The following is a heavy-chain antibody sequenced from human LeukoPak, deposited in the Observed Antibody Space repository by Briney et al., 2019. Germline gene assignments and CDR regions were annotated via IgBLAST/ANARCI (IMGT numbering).Heavy chain of an antibody. J-gene: IGHJ4*02. CDR2: IIPIFGTA. D-gene: IGHD3-3*01. CDR3: ARGVLSDNDGFITIFGVAYDY. Sequence: ASVKVSCKASGGTFSSYAISWVRQAPGQGLEWMGGIIPIFGTANYAQKFQGRVTITADESTSTAYMELSSLRSEDTAVYYCARGVLSDNDGFITIFGVAYDYWGQGTLVTVSS. CDR1: GGTFSSYA. V-gene: IGHV1-69*13.